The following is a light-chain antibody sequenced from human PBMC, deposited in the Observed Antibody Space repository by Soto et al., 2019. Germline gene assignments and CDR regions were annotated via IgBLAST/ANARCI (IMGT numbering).Light chain of an antibody. V-gene: IGKV4-1*01. CDR2: WAS. CDR1: QSVLYSSNNKNY. J-gene: IGKJ1*01. Sequence: IVMTQSPDSLAVSLGERATINCKSSQSVLYSSNNKNYLAWYQQKPGQPPKLLIYWASTRESGVPDRFSGSGSGADFTLTISSLQAEDVAVYYCQQRSNWLTWTFGQGTKVDIK. CDR3: QQRSNWLTWT.